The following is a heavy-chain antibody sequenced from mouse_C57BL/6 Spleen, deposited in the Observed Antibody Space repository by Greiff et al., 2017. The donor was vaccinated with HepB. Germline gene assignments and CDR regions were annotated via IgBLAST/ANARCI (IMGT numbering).Heavy chain of an antibody. CDR3: AREKDGYYVYFDY. J-gene: IGHJ2*01. V-gene: IGHV1-64*01. CDR1: GYTFTSYW. D-gene: IGHD2-3*01. CDR2: IHPNSGST. Sequence: VQLQQPGAELVKPGASVKLSCKASGYTFTSYWMHWVKQRPGQGLEWIGMIHPNSGSTNYNEKFKSKATLTVDKSSSTAYMQLSSLTSEDSAVYYCAREKDGYYVYFDYWGQGTTLTVSS.